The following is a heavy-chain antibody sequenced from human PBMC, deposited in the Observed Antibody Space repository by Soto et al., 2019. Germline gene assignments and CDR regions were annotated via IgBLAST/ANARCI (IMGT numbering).Heavy chain of an antibody. Sequence: EVHLLESGGGLVHPGESLRLSCAASGFTFSSCVMTWVRQAPGKGLEWVSCITDSGTGTYYADSVKGRFTISRDNSKNTMYLQMNSRRGEDTGVYYCAKGLINGRWYAEDWGQGTLVTVSS. V-gene: IGHV3-23*01. CDR2: ITDSGTGT. CDR1: GFTFSSCV. CDR3: AKGLINGRWYAED. D-gene: IGHD6-13*01. J-gene: IGHJ4*02.